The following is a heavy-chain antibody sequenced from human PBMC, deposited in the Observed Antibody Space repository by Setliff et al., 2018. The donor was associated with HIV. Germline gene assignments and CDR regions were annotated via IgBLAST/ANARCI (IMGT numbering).Heavy chain of an antibody. CDR3: AKGYYHDSRGYPTGPAFDI. V-gene: IGHV1-69*10. D-gene: IGHD3-22*01. CDR2: LIPILGIA. CDR1: GGAFSGYA. Sequence: SVKVSCKASGGAFSGYALSWVRQAPGQGLEWMGGLIPILGIAQYAQKFHGRVTISADTSTTIAYLEVSSLRSEDTAVYYCAKGYYHDSRGYPTGPAFDIWGQGTMVT. J-gene: IGHJ3*02.